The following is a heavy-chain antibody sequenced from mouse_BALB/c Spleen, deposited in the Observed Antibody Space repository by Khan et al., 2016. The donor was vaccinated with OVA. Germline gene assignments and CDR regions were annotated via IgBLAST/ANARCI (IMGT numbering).Heavy chain of an antibody. CDR1: GYSITSDYA. CDR2: INYSGST. D-gene: IGHD1-1*01. CDR3: AREGSRYNYAMDY. V-gene: IGHV3-2*02. Sequence: VQLKESGPGLVNPSQSLSLTCTVTGYSITSDYAWNWIRQFPGNKLEWMGYINYSGSTNYNPALKSRISITRDTSKNQFFLQVNSVTTEYTATYYCAREGSRYNYAMDYWGQGTSVTVSS. J-gene: IGHJ4*01.